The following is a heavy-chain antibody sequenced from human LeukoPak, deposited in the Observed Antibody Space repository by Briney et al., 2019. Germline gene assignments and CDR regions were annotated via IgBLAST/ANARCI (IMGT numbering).Heavy chain of an antibody. CDR1: GFTFSSYA. D-gene: IGHD6-6*01. CDR2: ISYDGSNK. CDR3: AKAPSIAARRNYFDY. Sequence: PGRSLRLSCAASGFTFSSYAMHWVRQAPGKGLEWVAVISYDGSNKYYADSVKGRFTISRDNSKNMLYLQMNSLRAEDTAVYYCAKAPSIAARRNYFDYWGQGTLVTVSS. J-gene: IGHJ4*02. V-gene: IGHV3-30-3*01.